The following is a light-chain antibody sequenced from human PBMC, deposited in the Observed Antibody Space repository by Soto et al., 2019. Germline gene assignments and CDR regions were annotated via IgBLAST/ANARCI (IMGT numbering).Light chain of an antibody. V-gene: IGLV1-44*01. CDR3: AAWDDSLNGV. Sequence: QSLLTQPPSASGTPGQRVTISCSGSSSNVGSHTVNWYQQVPGTAPKLLIYDNNRRPSGVPDRFSGSKSATSASLAISGLQSDDEADYYCAAWDDSLNGVFGGGTKLTVL. CDR2: DNN. CDR1: SSNVGSHT. J-gene: IGLJ2*01.